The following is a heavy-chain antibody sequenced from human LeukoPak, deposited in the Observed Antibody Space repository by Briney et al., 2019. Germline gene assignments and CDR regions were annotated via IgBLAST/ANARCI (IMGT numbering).Heavy chain of an antibody. V-gene: IGHV3-53*04. J-gene: IGHJ4*02. CDR3: ARSGYSGYDLPYFDY. Sequence: GGSLRFSCAASGFTVSSNYMSWVRQAPGKGLEWVSVIYSGGSTYYADSVKGRFTISRHNSKNTLYLQMNSLRAEDTAVYYCARSGYSGYDLPYFDYWGQGTLVIVSS. CDR2: IYSGGST. CDR1: GFTVSSNY. D-gene: IGHD5-12*01.